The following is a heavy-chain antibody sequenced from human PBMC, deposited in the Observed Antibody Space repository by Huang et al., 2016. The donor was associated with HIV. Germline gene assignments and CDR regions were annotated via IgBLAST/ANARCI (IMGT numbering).Heavy chain of an antibody. CDR3: AVGGRTASYFHFDP. V-gene: IGHV3-74*01. D-gene: IGHD3-9*01. CDR1: GFTFLAFW. Sequence: EVRFQESGGGQVQPGGSLKLSCVASGFTFLAFWMHWAGQVPGEGLGGVARINSDGTYIDYADSVRGRFVVSRNNARDILSLEMSSLRPEDTGVYFCAVGGRTASYFHFDPRGQGIPVSV. CDR2: INSDGTYI. J-gene: IGHJ5*02.